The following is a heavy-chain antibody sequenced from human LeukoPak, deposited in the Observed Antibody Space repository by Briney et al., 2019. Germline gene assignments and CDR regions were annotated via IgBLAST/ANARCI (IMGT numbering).Heavy chain of an antibody. Sequence: PGGSLRLSCAASGFTFSSYGMHWVRRAPGKGLEWVAFIRYDGSDKYYADSVKGRFTISRGNSKNTLYLQMNSLRAEDTAVYYCAKDPGYRSSWYSHLDYWGHGTLVTVSS. J-gene: IGHJ4*01. V-gene: IGHV3-30*02. D-gene: IGHD6-13*01. CDR1: GFTFSSYG. CDR2: IRYDGSDK. CDR3: AKDPGYRSSWYSHLDY.